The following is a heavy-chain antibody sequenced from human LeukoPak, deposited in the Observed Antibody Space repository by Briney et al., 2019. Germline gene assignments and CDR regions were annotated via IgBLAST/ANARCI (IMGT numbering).Heavy chain of an antibody. V-gene: IGHV3-64*02. Sequence: GGSLRLSCAASGFTFSSYAMHWVRQAPGKGLEYVSAISHDGGSKYYADSVKDRFTISRDNSKNTLYLQLSSLRAEDAAVYCCAREIYGDSDTYYFDYWGQGTLVTVSS. CDR2: ISHDGGSK. CDR1: GFTFSSYA. D-gene: IGHD4-17*01. J-gene: IGHJ4*02. CDR3: AREIYGDSDTYYFDY.